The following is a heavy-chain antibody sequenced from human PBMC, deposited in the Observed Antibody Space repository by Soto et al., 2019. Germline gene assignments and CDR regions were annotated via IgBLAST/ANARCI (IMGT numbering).Heavy chain of an antibody. D-gene: IGHD5-12*01. Sequence: GGSLRLSCAASGFTVSSNYMSWVRQAPGKGLEWVSVIYAVHSTYYADSVKGRFTISRDNSKNTLYLQMNSLRTEDTAVYYCANLPPRGNKYEPADYWGQGTLVTVSS. CDR1: GFTVSSNY. CDR3: ANLPPRGNKYEPADY. V-gene: IGHV3-53*05. J-gene: IGHJ4*02. CDR2: IYAVHST.